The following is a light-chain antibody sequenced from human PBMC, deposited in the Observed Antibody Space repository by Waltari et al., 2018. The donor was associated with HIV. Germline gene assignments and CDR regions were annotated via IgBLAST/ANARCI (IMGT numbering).Light chain of an antibody. CDR3: AAWDDSLNGPWV. Sequence: QSVLTQPPSASGTPGQRVTISCSGSSSNIGSNTVNWYQQLPGTAPQLPIYSNNPRPSGVPDRFSGSKSGTSASLAISGLQSEDEADYCCAAWDDSLNGPWVFGGGTKLTVL. CDR2: SNN. CDR1: SSNIGSNT. J-gene: IGLJ3*02. V-gene: IGLV1-44*01.